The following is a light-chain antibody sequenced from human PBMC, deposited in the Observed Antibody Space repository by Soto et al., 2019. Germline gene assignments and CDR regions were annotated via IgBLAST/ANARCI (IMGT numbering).Light chain of an antibody. CDR3: QSYDSSLSGWV. J-gene: IGLJ3*02. V-gene: IGLV1-40*01. CDR2: GNS. Sequence: QSVLTQPPSVSGAPGQRVTISCTGSSSNIGAGYDVHWYQQLPGTAPNLLIYGNSNRPSGVPDRFSGSKSGTSASLAITGLRAEDEADYYCQSYDSSLSGWVFGGGTKLPVL. CDR1: SSNIGAGYD.